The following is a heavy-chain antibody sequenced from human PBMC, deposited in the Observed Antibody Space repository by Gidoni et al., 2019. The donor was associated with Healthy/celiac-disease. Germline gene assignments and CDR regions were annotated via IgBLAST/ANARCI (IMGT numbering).Heavy chain of an antibody. CDR1: GCTFSSYA. CDR3: ARDSSLVRGVMSWYFDY. Sequence: QVQLVESGGGVVQPGRYLRLSCAASGCTFSSYAMHWVRQAPGKGLEWVAGISYDGSNKYYADSVKGRFTISRDNSTNTLYLQMNSLRAEDTAVYYCARDSSLVRGVMSWYFDYWGQGTLVTVSS. V-gene: IGHV3-30*01. CDR2: ISYDGSNK. D-gene: IGHD3-10*01. J-gene: IGHJ4*02.